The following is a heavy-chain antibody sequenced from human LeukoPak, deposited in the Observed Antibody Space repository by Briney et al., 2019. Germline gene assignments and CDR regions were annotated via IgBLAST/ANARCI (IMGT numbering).Heavy chain of an antibody. CDR3: ARVTETAPYYYYGVDV. J-gene: IGHJ6*02. CDR1: GFTFISYN. V-gene: IGHV3-30-3*01. D-gene: IGHD2-21*02. CDR2: ISYDGSSN. Sequence: GGSLRLSCAASGFTFISYNMQWVRQAPGKGLEWVAVISYDGSSNYYADSVKGRFTISRDNSRNTLYLQMSSLRAEDTAVYYCARVTETAPYYYYGVDVWGQGTTVTVSS.